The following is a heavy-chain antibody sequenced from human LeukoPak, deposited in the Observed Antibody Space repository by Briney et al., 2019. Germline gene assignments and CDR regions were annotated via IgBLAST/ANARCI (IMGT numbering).Heavy chain of an antibody. CDR2: ISYDGSNK. J-gene: IGHJ6*02. CDR3: ARKLGATPLDYYYGMDV. V-gene: IGHV3-30-3*01. CDR1: GFTFSSYA. Sequence: PGGSLRLSCAASGFTFSSYAMHWVRQAPGKGLEWVAVISYDGSNKYYADSVKGRFTISRDNSKNTLYLQMNSLRAEDTAVYYCARKLGATPLDYYYGMDVWGQGTTVTVSS. D-gene: IGHD1-26*01.